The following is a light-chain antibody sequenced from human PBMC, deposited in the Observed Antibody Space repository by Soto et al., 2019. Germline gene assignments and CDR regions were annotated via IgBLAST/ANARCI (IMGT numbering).Light chain of an antibody. CDR1: QSLLHSNGYNY. J-gene: IGKJ1*01. CDR3: MQALQAWT. Sequence: DIVMTQSPLSLPVTPGEPASISCRSSQSLLHSNGYNYLDWYLQKPGQSPQLLIYLGSNRASEVPDRFSVSGSGTYFTLKISRVEAEDVGVYYCMQALQAWTFGQGTKVEIK. CDR2: LGS. V-gene: IGKV2-28*01.